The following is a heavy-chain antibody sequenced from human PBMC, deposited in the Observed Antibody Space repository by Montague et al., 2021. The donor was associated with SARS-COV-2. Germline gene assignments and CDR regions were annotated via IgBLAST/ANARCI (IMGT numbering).Heavy chain of an antibody. Sequence: LVKPTQTLTLTGTFSGFSLDSRGVGVGWIRQPPGKGLEWIAEXNDRGVTNYNYNPSLGSRVTISADTSKNQFSLKLRSVTAADTAVYYCARWDPQTLTVISLRGKSANDYWGQGTLVTVSS. V-gene: IGHV4-28*02. CDR2: XNDRGVTNY. CDR1: GFSLDSRGVG. D-gene: IGHD4-11*01. CDR3: ARWDPQTLTVISLRGKSANDY. J-gene: IGHJ4*02.